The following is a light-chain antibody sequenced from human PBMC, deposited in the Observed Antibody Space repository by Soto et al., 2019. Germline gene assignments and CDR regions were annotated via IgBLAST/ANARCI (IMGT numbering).Light chain of an antibody. V-gene: IGLV1-40*01. CDR3: QSRDTSLNIHV. J-gene: IGLJ1*01. Sequence: QPVLTQPPSVSGAPGQRVTISCTGTSSNIGAGSVVHWYQQLPGAAPKLLIYINNNRPSGVPDRFSGSKSGASASLAITGLQAEDEADYYCQSRDTSLNIHVFGTGTKVTVL. CDR1: SSNIGAGSV. CDR2: INN.